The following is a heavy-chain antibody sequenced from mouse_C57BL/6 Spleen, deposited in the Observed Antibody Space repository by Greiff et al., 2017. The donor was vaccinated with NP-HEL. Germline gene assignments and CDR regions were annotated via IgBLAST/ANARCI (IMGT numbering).Heavy chain of an antibody. CDR2: IDPANGNT. D-gene: IGHD1-1*01. CDR1: GFNIKNTY. CDR3: ARGAYITTVVDYAMDY. V-gene: IGHV14-3*01. Sequence: VQLKQSVAELVRPGASVKLSCTASGFNIKNTYMHWVKQRPEQGLEWIVRIDPANGNTKYAPRFQGKATITADTSSNTAYLQLSSLTSEDTAIYYCARGAYITTVVDYAMDYWGQGTSVTVSS. J-gene: IGHJ4*01.